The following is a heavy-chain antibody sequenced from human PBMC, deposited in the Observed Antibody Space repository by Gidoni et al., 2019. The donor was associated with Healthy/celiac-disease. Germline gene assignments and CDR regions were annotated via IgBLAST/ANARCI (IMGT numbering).Heavy chain of an antibody. CDR1: GGSISSSSYY. Sequence: QLQLQESGPGLVKPSETLSLTCTVSGGSISSSSYYWGWIRQPPGKGLEWIGSIYYSGSTYYNPSLKSRVTISVDTSKNQFSLKLSSVTAADTAVYYCARHEHDYGDLWYFDYWGQGTLVTVSS. J-gene: IGHJ4*02. CDR3: ARHEHDYGDLWYFDY. CDR2: IYYSGST. D-gene: IGHD4-17*01. V-gene: IGHV4-39*01.